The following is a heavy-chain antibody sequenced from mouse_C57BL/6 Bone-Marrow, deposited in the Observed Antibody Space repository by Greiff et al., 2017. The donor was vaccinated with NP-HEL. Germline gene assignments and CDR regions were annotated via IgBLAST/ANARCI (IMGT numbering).Heavy chain of an antibody. CDR1: GYAFTNYL. J-gene: IGHJ4*01. CDR3: ARGNTLLRRAMDY. D-gene: IGHD1-2*01. CDR2: INPGSGGT. Sequence: QVQLQQSGAELVRPGTSVKVSCKASGYAFTNYLIEWVKQRPGQGLEWIGVINPGSGGTNYNEKFKGKATLTADKSSSTAYMQLSSLTSEDSAVYFCARGNTLLRRAMDYWGQGTSVTVSS. V-gene: IGHV1-54*01.